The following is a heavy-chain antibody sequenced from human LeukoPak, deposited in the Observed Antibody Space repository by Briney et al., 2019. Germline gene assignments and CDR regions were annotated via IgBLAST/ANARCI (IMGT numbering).Heavy chain of an antibody. V-gene: IGHV4-59*12. CDR3: ARDPKGDTAL. J-gene: IGHJ4*02. D-gene: IGHD5-18*01. Sequence: SETLSLTCTVSGGSISNYYWSWIRQPPGKGLEWIGYIYSSGSTNHNPSLKSRVTISVDTSKNQFSLKLSSVTAADTAVYYCARDPKGDTALWGQGTLVTVSS. CDR1: GGSISNYY. CDR2: IYSSGST.